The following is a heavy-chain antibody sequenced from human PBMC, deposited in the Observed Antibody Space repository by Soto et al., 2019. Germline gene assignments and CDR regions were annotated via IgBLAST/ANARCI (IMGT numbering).Heavy chain of an antibody. V-gene: IGHV3-23*01. J-gene: IGHJ6*02. D-gene: IGHD3-10*01. CDR1: GFPFSNYA. CDR3: AKPLSAYYYYGMDV. CDR2: ISGGGDST. Sequence: EVQVLESGGGLVQPGGSLRLSCAASGFPFSNYALSWVRQAPGKGLEWVSTISGGGDSTHYVDSVKGRFTISRDNSKSTLHLQMSSLRAEDTAVYYCAKPLSAYYYYGMDVWGQGTTVTVSS.